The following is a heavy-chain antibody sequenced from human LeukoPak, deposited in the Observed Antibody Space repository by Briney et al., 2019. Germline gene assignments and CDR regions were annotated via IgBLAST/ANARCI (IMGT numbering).Heavy chain of an antibody. CDR1: GGSISSSSYQ. CDR2: ISYSGST. Sequence: PSETLSLTCTVSGGSISSSSYQWGWIRQPPGKGLAWVGTISYSGSTYYNPSLKSRVTVSVDTSKNQFSLKLSSVTAADTAVYYCARISIVVVPGYFDYWGQGTLVTVSS. D-gene: IGHD2-2*01. CDR3: ARISIVVVPGYFDY. V-gene: IGHV4-39*01. J-gene: IGHJ4*02.